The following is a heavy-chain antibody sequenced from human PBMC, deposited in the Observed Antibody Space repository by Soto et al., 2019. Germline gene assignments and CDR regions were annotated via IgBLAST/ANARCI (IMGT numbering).Heavy chain of an antibody. V-gene: IGHV4-31*03. Sequence: LSLTCTIIGSSIASGVCYWKSISQHPGKGLEWIGYIYYSGSTNYNPSLKSRVIISVNTSKNQFSLRLSSVTAADTAVYYCARGTFSGSYSYYFDYWGQG. CDR1: GSSIASGVCY. CDR3: ARGTFSGSYSYYFDY. J-gene: IGHJ4*02. CDR2: IYYSGST. D-gene: IGHD3-10*01.